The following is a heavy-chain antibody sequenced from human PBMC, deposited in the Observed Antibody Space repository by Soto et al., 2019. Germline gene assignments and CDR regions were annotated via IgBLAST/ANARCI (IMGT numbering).Heavy chain of an antibody. CDR2: IIPVFGTT. V-gene: IGHV1-69*18. D-gene: IGHD3-10*01. Sequence: QVQLVQSGAELKKPGSSVQVSCKASGDTFSGYPINWVRQAPGEGLEWMGRIIPVFGTTIVAQRFEGRVTFTADESTNTAYMELRGLLSEDTAVYYCARDGGFGELKYWGPGTLVTVSS. J-gene: IGHJ4*02. CDR3: ARDGGFGELKY. CDR1: GDTFSGYP.